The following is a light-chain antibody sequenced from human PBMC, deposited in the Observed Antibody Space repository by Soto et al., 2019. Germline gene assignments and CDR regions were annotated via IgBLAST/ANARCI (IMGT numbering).Light chain of an antibody. Sequence: DIQMTQSPSSLSASVGDRVTITCRASLPISNYLAWYQQKPGKAPNLLIYDASSLQSGVPSRFSGSGFGTEFTLTISSLQPGDFATYYCQQYSSRSTFGQGTKVDIK. V-gene: IGKV1-5*01. CDR3: QQYSSRST. J-gene: IGKJ1*01. CDR2: DAS. CDR1: LPISNY.